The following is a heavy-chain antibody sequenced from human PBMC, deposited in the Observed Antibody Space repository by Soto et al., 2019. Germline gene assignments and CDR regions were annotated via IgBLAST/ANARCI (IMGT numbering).Heavy chain of an antibody. CDR3: ARSRYTGTYRGRFLDY. CDR2: LYTGTDT. J-gene: IGHJ4*02. Sequence: GGSLRLSCAASGFTVSSSYLTGVRQAPGKGLEWVAILYTGTDTVYADSVKGRFTISRDSSKNTLYLQMHSLRAEDTAMYFCARSRYTGTYRGRFLDYWGQGSLVTVSS. D-gene: IGHD1-26*01. V-gene: IGHV3-53*01. CDR1: GFTVSSSY.